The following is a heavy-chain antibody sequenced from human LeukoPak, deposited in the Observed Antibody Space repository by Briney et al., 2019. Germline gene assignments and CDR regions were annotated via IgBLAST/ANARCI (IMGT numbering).Heavy chain of an antibody. CDR3: ASPGSHAGTYYFDY. Sequence: ASETLSLTCAVYGGSFSGYYWSWIRQPPGKGLEWIGEINHSGSTNYNPSLKSRATISVDTSKNQFSLKLSSVTAADTAVYYCASPGSHAGTYYFDYWGQGTLVTVSS. J-gene: IGHJ4*02. V-gene: IGHV4-34*01. D-gene: IGHD1-26*01. CDR2: INHSGST. CDR1: GGSFSGYY.